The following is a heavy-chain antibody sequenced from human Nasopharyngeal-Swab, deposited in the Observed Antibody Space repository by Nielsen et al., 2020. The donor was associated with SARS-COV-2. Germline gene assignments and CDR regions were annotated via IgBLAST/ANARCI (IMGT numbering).Heavy chain of an antibody. Sequence: SETLSLTCSVSGASLTSGNYYWSWIRQHPGKGLEWIGYISYTGNTFYNPSLQSRVSISVDKSKDQFSLKLTSLTAADTAVYHCAALGSSLNWFDPWGQGSLVTVSS. CDR3: AALGSSLNWFDP. CDR2: ISYTGNT. V-gene: IGHV4-31*03. CDR1: GASLTSGNYY. J-gene: IGHJ5*02. D-gene: IGHD3-10*01.